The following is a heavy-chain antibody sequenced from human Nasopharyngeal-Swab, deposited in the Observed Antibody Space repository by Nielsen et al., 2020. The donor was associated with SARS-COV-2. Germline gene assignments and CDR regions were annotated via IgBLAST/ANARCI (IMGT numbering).Heavy chain of an antibody. CDR1: GFTFSSYW. J-gene: IGHJ3*02. D-gene: IGHD3-10*01. V-gene: IGHV3-74*01. CDR2: INSDGSST. Sequence: GESLKISCAASGFTFSSYWMHWVRQAPGKGLVWVSRINSDGSSTSYADPVKGRFTISRNNAKNTLYLQMNSLRAEDTAVYYCARGRDYYGSGSRMGPYDAFDIWGQGTMVTVSS. CDR3: ARGRDYYGSGSRMGPYDAFDI.